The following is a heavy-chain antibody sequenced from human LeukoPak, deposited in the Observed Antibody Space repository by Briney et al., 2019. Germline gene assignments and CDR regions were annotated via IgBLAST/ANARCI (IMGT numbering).Heavy chain of an antibody. CDR2: ISSSSFSI. J-gene: IGHJ5*02. Sequence: PGGSLRLSCAASGFIFSTYDMNWVRQAPGKRPEWVSSISSSSFSIFYAASVEGRFTVSRDNAKNSLFLQMNSLRAGDTAVYYCVRDLNTDCGADCFSGWFDPWGQGTLVTVSS. CDR1: GFIFSTYD. D-gene: IGHD2-21*02. CDR3: VRDLNTDCGADCFSGWFDP. V-gene: IGHV3-48*01.